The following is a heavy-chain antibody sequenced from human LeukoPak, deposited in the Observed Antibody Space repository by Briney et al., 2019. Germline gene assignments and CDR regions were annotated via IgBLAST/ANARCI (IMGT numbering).Heavy chain of an antibody. J-gene: IGHJ6*03. Sequence: SETLSLTCSVSGDSFRSVKDCWAWIRQPPGKGLEWIGEIYHSGSTNYNPSLKSRVTISVDKSKNQFSLKLSSVTAADTAVYYCARVVVHPLGWYMDVWGKGTTVTVSS. CDR2: IYHSGST. V-gene: IGHV4-39*07. CDR3: ARVVVHPLGWYMDV. CDR1: GDSFRSVKDC. D-gene: IGHD3-22*01.